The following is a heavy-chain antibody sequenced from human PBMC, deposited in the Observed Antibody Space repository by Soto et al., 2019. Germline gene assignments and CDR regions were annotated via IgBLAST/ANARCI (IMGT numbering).Heavy chain of an antibody. Sequence: GGSLRLSCAASGFTFSSYAMSWVRQAPGKGLEWVSAISGSGGSTYYADSVKGRFTISRDNSKNTLYLQMNSLRAEDTAVYYCAKAAMITFGGGSRRYYYYYMDVWGKGTTVTVSS. CDR3: AKAAMITFGGGSRRYYYYYMDV. D-gene: IGHD3-16*01. CDR2: ISGSGGST. J-gene: IGHJ6*03. CDR1: GFTFSSYA. V-gene: IGHV3-23*01.